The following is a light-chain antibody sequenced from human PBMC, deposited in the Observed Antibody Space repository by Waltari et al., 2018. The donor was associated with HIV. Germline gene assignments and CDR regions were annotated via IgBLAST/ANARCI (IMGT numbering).Light chain of an antibody. CDR3: ATWDDSLNGWV. V-gene: IGLV1-44*01. Sequence: QSVLTQPPSASGTPGQRVTLSCSGSRSNIGSNTVNWYQQLPGTAPKLLIYSNNQRPSGVPDRFSGSKSGTSASLAISGPQSEDEADYYCATWDDSLNGWVFGGGTKLTVL. J-gene: IGLJ3*02. CDR1: RSNIGSNT. CDR2: SNN.